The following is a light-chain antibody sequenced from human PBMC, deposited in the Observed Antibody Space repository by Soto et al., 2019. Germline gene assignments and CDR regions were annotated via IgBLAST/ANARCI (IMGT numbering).Light chain of an antibody. Sequence: EIVLTQSPGTLSLSPGERATLSCRASQSVSNNYLAWYQRKPGQAHRLLIYGASSRATGIPGRFSGSGSGTDFALTITRLEQDDLAVYYCQQYGSAPPTFGQANKVEIK. CDR1: QSVSNNY. CDR2: GAS. J-gene: IGKJ1*01. CDR3: QQYGSAPPT. V-gene: IGKV3-20*01.